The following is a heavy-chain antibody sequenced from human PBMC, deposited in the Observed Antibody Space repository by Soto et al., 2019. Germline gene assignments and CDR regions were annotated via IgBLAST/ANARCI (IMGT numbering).Heavy chain of an antibody. CDR2: SKYSGSS. Sequence: QLQLQESGPGLVKPSETLSLTCTVSGGSISSSSYYWGWVRQPPGKGLEWIGSSKYSGSSYFNPSLKSRITISVDTSKNQFSLKLSFVTSADTAVYYCARPKSSGWRGGFDYWGQGTLVTVSS. D-gene: IGHD6-19*01. CDR1: GGSISSSSYY. CDR3: ARPKSSGWRGGFDY. J-gene: IGHJ4*02. V-gene: IGHV4-39*01.